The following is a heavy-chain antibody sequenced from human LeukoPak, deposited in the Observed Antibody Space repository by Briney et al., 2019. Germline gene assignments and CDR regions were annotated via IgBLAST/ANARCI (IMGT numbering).Heavy chain of an antibody. CDR3: ARDFLWFGEFTQDY. J-gene: IGHJ4*02. Sequence: PSETLSLTCTVSGGSISSSSYYWGWIRQPPGKGLEWIGSIYYSGSTYYNPSLRSRVTISVDTSKNQFSLKLSSVTAADTAVYYCARDFLWFGEFTQDYWGQGTLVTVSS. CDR2: IYYSGST. V-gene: IGHV4-39*07. CDR1: GGSISSSSYY. D-gene: IGHD3-10*01.